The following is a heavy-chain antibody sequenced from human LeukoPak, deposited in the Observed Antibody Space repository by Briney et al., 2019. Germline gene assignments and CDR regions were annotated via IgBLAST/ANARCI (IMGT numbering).Heavy chain of an antibody. Sequence: SETLSLTCTVSGGSVSSGSYYWSWIRQPPGKGLEWIGYIYYSGSTNYNPSLKSRVTISVDTSKNQFSLKLSSVTAADTAVYYCARGYSYGSFDYWGQGTLVTVSS. CDR3: ARGYSYGSFDY. CDR2: IYYSGST. D-gene: IGHD5-18*01. CDR1: GGSVSSGSYY. J-gene: IGHJ4*02. V-gene: IGHV4-61*01.